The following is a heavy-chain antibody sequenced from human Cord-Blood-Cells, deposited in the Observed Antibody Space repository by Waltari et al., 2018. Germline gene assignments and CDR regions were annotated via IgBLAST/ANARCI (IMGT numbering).Heavy chain of an antibody. CDR3: AREVRYSSSWYAFDI. CDR2: IIPILGIA. Sequence: QVQLVQSGAEVKKPGSSVKVSCKASGGTFSSYAISWVRQAPGQGLEWMGRIIPILGIANYARKCQGRVTITADKSTSTAYMELSSLRSEDTAVYYCAREVRYSSSWYAFDIWGQGTMVTVSS. J-gene: IGHJ3*02. CDR1: GGTFSSYA. V-gene: IGHV1-69*09. D-gene: IGHD6-13*01.